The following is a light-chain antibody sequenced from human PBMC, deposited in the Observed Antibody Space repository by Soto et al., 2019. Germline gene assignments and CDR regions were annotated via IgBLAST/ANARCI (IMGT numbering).Light chain of an antibody. J-gene: IGKJ4*01. CDR2: DAS. CDR3: QQYNTYSSLT. V-gene: IGKV1-5*01. Sequence: DIHMTQSPSTLSASVGDRVSITCRASQSLSSWLAWYQQKLGRAPRLLIYDASSLESGVPSRFSGSGYGTEFTLTISSLQPDDFATYYCQQYNTYSSLTFGGGTKVDIK. CDR1: QSLSSW.